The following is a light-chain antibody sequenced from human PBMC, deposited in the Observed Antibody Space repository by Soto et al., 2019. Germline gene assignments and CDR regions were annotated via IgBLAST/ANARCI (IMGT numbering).Light chain of an antibody. V-gene: IGLV2-8*01. Sequence: QSVLTQPPSASGSPGRSVTISCTGTSSDVGGYNYVSWYQQHSGKAPKLMIYEVSKRPSGVPDRFSGSKSGNTASLTVSGLQAEDEADYYCSSYAGSNNFVFGTGTKVTVL. CDR1: SSDVGGYNY. J-gene: IGLJ1*01. CDR2: EVS. CDR3: SSYAGSNNFV.